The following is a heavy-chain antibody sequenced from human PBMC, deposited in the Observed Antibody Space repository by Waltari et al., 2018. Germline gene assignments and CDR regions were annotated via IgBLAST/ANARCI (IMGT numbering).Heavy chain of an antibody. CDR2: ISSSGPTI. CDR1: RFSLSDYG. J-gene: IGHJ4*02. Sequence: EVQLVESGGGLVQPGGSLRLSCAAPRFSLSDYGMNWVRQAPGKGLEWLSFISSSGPTIHYADSVKGRFTVSRDNTKNSLSLQMNSLRAEDTAVYYCARVWGVTTSDFWGQGTLVTVSS. CDR3: ARVWGVTTSDF. D-gene: IGHD4-17*01. V-gene: IGHV3-48*03.